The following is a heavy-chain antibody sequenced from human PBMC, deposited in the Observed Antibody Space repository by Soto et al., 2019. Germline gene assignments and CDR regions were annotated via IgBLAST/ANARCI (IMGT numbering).Heavy chain of an antibody. D-gene: IGHD2-15*01. CDR1: GFTFDDYA. CDR3: AKDISVVVVEGAFDI. CDR2: ISWNSGSI. Sequence: GGSLRLSCAASGFTFDDYAMHWVRQAPGKGLEWVSGISWNSGSIGYADSVKGRFTISRDNAKNSLYLQMNSLRAEDTALYYCAKDISVVVVEGAFDIWGQGTMVTVSS. J-gene: IGHJ3*02. V-gene: IGHV3-9*01.